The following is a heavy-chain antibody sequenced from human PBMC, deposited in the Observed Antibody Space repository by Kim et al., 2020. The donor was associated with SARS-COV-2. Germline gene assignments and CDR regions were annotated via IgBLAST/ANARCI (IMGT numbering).Heavy chain of an antibody. V-gene: IGHV2-5*01. D-gene: IGHD6-13*01. CDR3: AHSDSKGSSWPFDY. Sequence: PSLKSRLTITKDTSKNQVVLTMTNIDPVDTATYYCAHSDSKGSSWPFDYWGQGTLVTVSS. J-gene: IGHJ4*02.